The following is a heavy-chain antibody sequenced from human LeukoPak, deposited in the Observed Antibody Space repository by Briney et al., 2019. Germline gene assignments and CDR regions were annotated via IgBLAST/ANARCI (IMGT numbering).Heavy chain of an antibody. CDR2: ISSSSSYI. J-gene: IGHJ3*02. V-gene: IGHV3-21*01. CDR3: ARDYEVVVIAHAFDI. D-gene: IGHD2-21*01. Sequence: GGSLRLSCAASGFTFSSYSMNWVRQAPGKGLEWVSSISSSSSYIYYADSVKGRFTISRDNAKNSLYLQMNSLRAEDTAVYYCARDYEVVVIAHAFDIWGQGTMVTVSS. CDR1: GFTFSSYS.